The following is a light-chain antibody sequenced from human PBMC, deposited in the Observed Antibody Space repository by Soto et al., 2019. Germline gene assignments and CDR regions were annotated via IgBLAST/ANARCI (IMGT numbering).Light chain of an antibody. CDR3: QQYNSYRT. CDR1: QSISSW. J-gene: IGKJ1*01. Sequence: DIQMTQYPSTLSASVGDRVTSTCRASQSISSWLAWYQQKPGKAPKLLIYDASSFESGVPSRFSGSGSGTEFTLTISSRQPDDFTTYYFQQYNSYRTFGQGTKVEIK. V-gene: IGKV1-5*01. CDR2: DAS.